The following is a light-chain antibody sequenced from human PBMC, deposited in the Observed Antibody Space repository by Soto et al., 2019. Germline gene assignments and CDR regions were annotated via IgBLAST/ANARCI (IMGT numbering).Light chain of an antibody. CDR1: QSLVHSDGNTY. CDR2: KVS. CDR3: MQGTHWPPYT. V-gene: IGKV2-30*02. Sequence: DVVMTQSPLSLPVTLGQPASISCRSSQSLVHSDGNTYLNWLRQRPGQSPRRLIYKVSNRDSGVPDRFSGSGSDTDFTLKISGVEAEDVGVYYCMQGTHWPPYTFGQGTKVDIK. J-gene: IGKJ2*01.